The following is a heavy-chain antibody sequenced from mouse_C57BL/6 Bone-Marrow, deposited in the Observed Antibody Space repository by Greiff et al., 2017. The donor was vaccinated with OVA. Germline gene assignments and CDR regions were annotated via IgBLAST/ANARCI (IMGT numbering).Heavy chain of an antibody. J-gene: IGHJ2*01. V-gene: IGHV5-4*03. CDR3: AIGFITYFDD. Sequence: EVMLVESGGGLVKPGGSLKLSCAASGFTFSSYAMSWVRQTPEKRLEWVATISDGGSYTYYPDNVKGRFTISRDNAKNDLYLQMSHLKSEDAAMYYCAIGFITYFDDWGQGTTLTVSS. D-gene: IGHD1-1*01. CDR2: ISDGGSYT. CDR1: GFTFSSYA.